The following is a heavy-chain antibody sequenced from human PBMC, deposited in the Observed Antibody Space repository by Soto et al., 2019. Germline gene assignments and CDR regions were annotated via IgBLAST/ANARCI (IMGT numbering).Heavy chain of an antibody. CDR3: ASGVDYGEFDY. CDR1: GYTLTSHA. Sequence: ASVKVSCKASGYTLTSHAIHWVRQAPGQRLEWMGWINAGNGNPKYSQKFQGRVTITRDTSAGTAYMELSSLRSEDSAVYYCASGVDYGEFDYWGQGTLVTVSS. D-gene: IGHD4-17*01. J-gene: IGHJ4*02. V-gene: IGHV1-3*01. CDR2: INAGNGNP.